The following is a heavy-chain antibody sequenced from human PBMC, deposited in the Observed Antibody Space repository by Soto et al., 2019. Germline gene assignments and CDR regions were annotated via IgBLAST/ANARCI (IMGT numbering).Heavy chain of an antibody. J-gene: IGHJ6*02. CDR2: ISGSGGST. D-gene: IGHD5-18*01. V-gene: IGHV3-23*01. CDR1: GFTFSSYA. CDR3: AKGRPSYGWYYYGMDV. Sequence: GGSLRLSCAASGFTFSSYAMSWVRQAPGKGLEWVSAISGSGGSTYYADSVKGRFTISRDNSKNTLYLQMNSLRAEDTAVYYCAKGRPSYGWYYYGMDVWGQGTTVTVSS.